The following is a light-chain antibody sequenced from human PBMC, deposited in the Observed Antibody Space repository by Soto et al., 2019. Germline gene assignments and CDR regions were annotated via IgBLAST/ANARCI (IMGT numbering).Light chain of an antibody. Sequence: QSVLTQPASVSGSPGQSITISCTGTSSDVGGYNYVSWYQQHPGKAPKLMIYEVSNRPSGISDRFSGSKSGNTASLTISGLQADDEADYYCSSYRSSGVVFGGGTKLTVL. V-gene: IGLV2-14*01. CDR1: SSDVGGYNY. CDR3: SSYRSSGVV. J-gene: IGLJ2*01. CDR2: EVS.